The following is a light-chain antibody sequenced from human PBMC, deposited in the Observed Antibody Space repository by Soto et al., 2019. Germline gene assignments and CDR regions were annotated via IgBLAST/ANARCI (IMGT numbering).Light chain of an antibody. J-gene: IGLJ2*01. Sequence: SYELTQPLSVSVALGQTARITCGGNNIGSKNVRWYQQKPGQAPVLVIYRDSNRPSGIPERFSGSNSGNTATLTISRAQAGDEADYYCQVWDSSTAVFGGGTKLTVL. CDR1: NIGSKN. CDR3: QVWDSSTAV. CDR2: RDS. V-gene: IGLV3-9*01.